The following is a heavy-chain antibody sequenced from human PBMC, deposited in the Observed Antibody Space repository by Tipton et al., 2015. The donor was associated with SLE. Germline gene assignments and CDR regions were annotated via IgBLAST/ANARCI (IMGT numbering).Heavy chain of an antibody. V-gene: IGHV4-61*09. J-gene: IGHJ4*02. Sequence: TLSLTCTVSGGSISSGSYYWSWIRQPAGKGLEWIGHIYTSGSTTYNPSLKSRVTISVDTSKNQFSLKLSSVTAADTAVYYCARVKSIFGVVIIDYWGQGTLVTVSS. CDR1: GGSISSGSYY. CDR3: ARVKSIFGVVIIDY. D-gene: IGHD3-3*01. CDR2: IYTSGST.